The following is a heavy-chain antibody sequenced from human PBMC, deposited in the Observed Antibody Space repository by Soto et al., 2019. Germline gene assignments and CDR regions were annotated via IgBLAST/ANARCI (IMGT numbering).Heavy chain of an antibody. D-gene: IGHD5-18*01. CDR3: ARDMDLDTAMVADY. V-gene: IGHV3-48*02. Sequence: LRLSCAASGFTFSSYSMNWVRQAPGKGLEWVSYISSSSSTIYYADSVKGRFTISRDNAKNSLYLQMNSLRDEDTAVYYCARDMDLDTAMVADYWGQGTLVTVSS. CDR1: GFTFSSYS. CDR2: ISSSSSTI. J-gene: IGHJ4*02.